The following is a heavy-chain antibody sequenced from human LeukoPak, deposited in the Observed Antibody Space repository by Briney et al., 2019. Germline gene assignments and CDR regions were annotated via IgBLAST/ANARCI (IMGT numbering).Heavy chain of an antibody. D-gene: IGHD3-16*01. CDR3: GRAFPPLRTSSAGDL. V-gene: IGHV3-21*01. CDR2: ISDTPSHV. CDR1: GFTFSDYY. Sequence: GGCLRLSCAASGFTFSDYYINWVTQAPGKGLGCVSSISDTPSHVYYRDSVKGRFSISRDNAKNSLYLQMNSLGAEDTAIYYCGRAFPPLRTSSAGDLWGQGILVTVSS. J-gene: IGHJ4*02.